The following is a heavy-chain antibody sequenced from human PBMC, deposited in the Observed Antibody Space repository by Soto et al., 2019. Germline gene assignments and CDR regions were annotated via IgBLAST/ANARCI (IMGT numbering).Heavy chain of an antibody. D-gene: IGHD2-2*01. CDR1: GYSFTSYW. V-gene: IGHV5-51*01. J-gene: IGHJ3*02. CDR2: IYPGDSDT. Sequence: GESLKISCRGSGYSFTSYWIGWVRQMPGKGLELMGIIYPGDSDTRYSPSFQGQVTISADKSISTAYLQWSSLKASDTAMYYCARPAGYCSSTSCYGDFAFDIWGQGTMVTVSS. CDR3: ARPAGYCSSTSCYGDFAFDI.